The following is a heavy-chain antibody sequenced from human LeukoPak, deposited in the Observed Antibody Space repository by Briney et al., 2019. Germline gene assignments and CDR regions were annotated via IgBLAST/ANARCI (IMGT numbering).Heavy chain of an antibody. Sequence: SETLSLTCAVHGGSFSGFYWTWMRQPPGKGPEWIGEVNHSRGTNYNPSLKSRVTISEDTSKNQFSLNPTSVTAADTAVYYCARGLGEGYPDSWGQGTLVTVSS. D-gene: IGHD5-24*01. J-gene: IGHJ4*02. CDR1: GGSFSGFY. CDR2: VNHSRGT. CDR3: ARGLGEGYPDS. V-gene: IGHV4-34*01.